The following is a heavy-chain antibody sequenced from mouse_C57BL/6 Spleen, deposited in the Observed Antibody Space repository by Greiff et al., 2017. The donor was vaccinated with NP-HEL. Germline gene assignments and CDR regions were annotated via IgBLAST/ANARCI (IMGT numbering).Heavy chain of an antibody. J-gene: IGHJ3*01. CDR3: ARDHYDVAD. V-gene: IGHV5-4*01. Sequence: EVKLVESGGGLVKPGGSLKLSCAASGFTFSSYAMSWVRQTPEKRLEWVATISDGGSYTYYPDNVKGRFTISRDNAKNNLYLQMSHLKSEDTAMYYCARDHYDVADWGQGTLVTVSA. CDR2: ISDGGSYT. D-gene: IGHD1-2*01. CDR1: GFTFSSYA.